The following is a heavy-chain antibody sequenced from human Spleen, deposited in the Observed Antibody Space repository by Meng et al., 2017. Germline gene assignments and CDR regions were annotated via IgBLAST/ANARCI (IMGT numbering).Heavy chain of an antibody. CDR3: ASLRGYSYYFDY. V-gene: IGHV4-34*01. CDR1: GGSFSGYY. J-gene: IGHJ4*02. Sequence: TFSLTFAVYGGSFSGYYCSWIRQPPGKGPEWSVEIKHSGSTNYNPSLKSRVTISVGKSKNQFSLKLSSVTAADTAVYYCASLRGYSYYFDYWGQGTLVTVSS. CDR2: IKHSGST. D-gene: IGHD5-18*01.